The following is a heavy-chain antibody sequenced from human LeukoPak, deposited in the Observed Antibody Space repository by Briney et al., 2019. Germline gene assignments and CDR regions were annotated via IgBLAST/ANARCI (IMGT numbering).Heavy chain of an antibody. V-gene: IGHV4-39*01. Sequence: GSLRLSCAASGFTFSSYSMNWVRQAPGKGLEWIGSIYYSGSTYYNPSLKSRVTISVDTSKNQFSLKLSSVTAADTAVYYCARPEGVTGFDWYFDLWGRGTLVTVSS. CDR1: GFTFSSYSMN. CDR2: IYYSGST. CDR3: ARPEGVTGFDWYFDL. D-gene: IGHD2-21*02. J-gene: IGHJ2*01.